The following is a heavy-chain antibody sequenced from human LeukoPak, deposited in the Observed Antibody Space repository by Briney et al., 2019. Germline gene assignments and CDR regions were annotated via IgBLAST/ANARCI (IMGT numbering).Heavy chain of an antibody. CDR3: VRGSTGYYYGFEF. CDR2: ISGSGGTS. Sequence: GGSLRLSCAASGFTFNTYAMSWVRQAPGKGLEWVSVISGSGGTSYYADSVKGRFTISRDNSKNTLYLQMNSLRAEDTAKYYCVRGSTGYYYGFEFWGQGTLLTVSS. J-gene: IGHJ4*02. D-gene: IGHD3-22*01. V-gene: IGHV3-23*01. CDR1: GFTFNTYA.